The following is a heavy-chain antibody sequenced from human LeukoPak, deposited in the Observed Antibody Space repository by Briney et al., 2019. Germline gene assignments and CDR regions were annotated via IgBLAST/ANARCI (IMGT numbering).Heavy chain of an antibody. J-gene: IGHJ4*02. D-gene: IGHD6-13*01. Sequence: GASVKVSCKASGYSFAGYGISWVRQAPGQGLEWIGWISTYSGNTNYAHNLQGRITVTTETSTNTAYMELRSLRSDDTAVYYCARVGAAPGHFDYWGQGTQLTVSS. CDR1: GYSFAGYG. CDR2: ISTYSGNT. CDR3: ARVGAAPGHFDY. V-gene: IGHV1-18*01.